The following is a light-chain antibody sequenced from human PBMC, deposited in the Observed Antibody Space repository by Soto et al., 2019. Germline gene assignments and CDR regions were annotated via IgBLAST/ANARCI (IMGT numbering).Light chain of an antibody. CDR1: SSDVGHYNY. Sequence: QPVLTQPASVSGSPGQSITISCTGTSSDVGHYNYVSWYQHHPGKAPKLMIYDVSHRPSGVSNRLSGSKSGNTASLTISGLQAEDEADYYCSSYGGASAPVLFGGGTKLTVL. CDR3: SSYGGASAPVL. J-gene: IGLJ3*02. V-gene: IGLV2-14*03. CDR2: DVS.